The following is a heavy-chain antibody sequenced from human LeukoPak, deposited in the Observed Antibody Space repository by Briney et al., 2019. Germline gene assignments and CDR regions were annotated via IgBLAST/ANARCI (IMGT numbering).Heavy chain of an antibody. CDR1: GYTFTSYD. J-gene: IGHJ6*03. CDR3: ASAVPVATIGYYYFYMDA. D-gene: IGHD5-24*01. V-gene: IGHV1-8*01. CDR2: MNPNSGNT. Sequence: ASVKVSCKASGYTFTSYDINWVRQATGQRLEWMGWMNPNSGNTGYAQKFQGRVTITADESTSTAYMELSSLRSEDTAVYYCASAVPVATIGYYYFYMDAWGKGTTVTVSS.